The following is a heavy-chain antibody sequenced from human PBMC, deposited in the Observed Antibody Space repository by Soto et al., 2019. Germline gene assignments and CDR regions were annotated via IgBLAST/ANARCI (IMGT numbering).Heavy chain of an antibody. CDR1: GYSFTSYW. J-gene: IGHJ3*02. CDR2: IDPSDSYT. V-gene: IGHV5-10-1*01. CDR3: ARHTRISGYNKGVAFDI. D-gene: IGHD3-3*01. Sequence: PGESLKISCKGSGYSFTSYWISWVRQMPGKGLEWMGRIDPSDSYTNYSPSFQGHVTISADKSISTAYLQWSSLKASDTAMYYCARHTRISGYNKGVAFDIWGQGTMVTVSS.